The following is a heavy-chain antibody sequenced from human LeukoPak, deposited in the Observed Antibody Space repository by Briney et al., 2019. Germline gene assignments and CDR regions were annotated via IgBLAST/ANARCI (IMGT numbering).Heavy chain of an antibody. D-gene: IGHD2-15*01. CDR1: GFTFRSYA. CDR3: ARDSVRCSGGSCYSLGWYFDL. J-gene: IGHJ2*01. CDR2: ISYDGSNK. V-gene: IGHV3-30-3*01. Sequence: PGRSLRLSCAASGFTFRSYAMHWVRQAPGKGLEWVAVISYDGSNKYYADSVKGRFTISRDNSKNTLYLQMNSLRAEDTAVYYCARDSVRCSGGSCYSLGWYFDLWGRGTLVTVSS.